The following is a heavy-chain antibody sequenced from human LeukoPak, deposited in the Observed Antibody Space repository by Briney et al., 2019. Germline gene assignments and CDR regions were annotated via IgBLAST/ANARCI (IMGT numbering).Heavy chain of an antibody. CDR1: GFTFSSDA. Sequence: PGGSLRLSCAASGFTFSSDAMSWVRQAPRKRLGWVSAISGSGGSTYYADSVKGRFTISRDNSKNTLYLQMNSLRAEDTAVYYCAGQGVTGAFDIWGQGTMVTVSS. CDR2: ISGSGGST. CDR3: AGQGVTGAFDI. J-gene: IGHJ3*02. D-gene: IGHD3-10*01. V-gene: IGHV3-23*01.